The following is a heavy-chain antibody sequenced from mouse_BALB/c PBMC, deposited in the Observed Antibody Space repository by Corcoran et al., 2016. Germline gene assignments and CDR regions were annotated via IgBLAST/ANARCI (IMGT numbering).Heavy chain of an antibody. V-gene: IGHV14-3*02. J-gene: IGHJ3*01. D-gene: IGHD2-3*01. CDR3: TRSPYDGYFY. CDR2: IDPANGNT. Sequence: EVQLQQSGAELVKPGASVKLSCTASGFNIKDTYMHWVKQRPEQGLEWIGRIDPANGNTKYDPKFQGKATITADTSSNTAYLQLSSLTSEDTAVYYCTRSPYDGYFYWGQGTLVTVSA. CDR1: GFNIKDTY.